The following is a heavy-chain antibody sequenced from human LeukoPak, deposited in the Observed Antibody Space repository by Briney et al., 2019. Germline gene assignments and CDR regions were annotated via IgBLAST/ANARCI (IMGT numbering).Heavy chain of an antibody. J-gene: IGHJ6*03. CDR2: IRYDGSNK. CDR3: AKDRGYCSGGSCYRPYYYMDV. V-gene: IGHV3-30*02. D-gene: IGHD2-15*01. Sequence: GRSLRLSCAASGCTFSSYGMNWVPQAPGKGLEWVAFIRYDGSNKYYADSVKGRFTISRDNSKNTLYLQMNSLRAEDTAVYYCAKDRGYCSGGSCYRPYYYMDVWGKGTTVTVSS. CDR1: GCTFSSYG.